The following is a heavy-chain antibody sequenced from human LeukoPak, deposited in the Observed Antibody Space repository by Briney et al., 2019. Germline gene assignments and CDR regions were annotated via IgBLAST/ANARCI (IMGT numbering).Heavy chain of an antibody. CDR1: GGSISSYY. V-gene: IGHV3-23*01. J-gene: IGHJ4*02. Sequence: PSETLSLTCTVSGGSISSYYWSWIRQPPGKGLEWVSSISGGSGGSTYYAGSVKGRFTISRDSSKNTLYLQMNSLRAEDTAVYYCAKGEAYCGGDCYPDWGQGTLVTVSS. CDR3: AKGEAYCGGDCYPD. CDR2: ISGGSGGST. D-gene: IGHD2-21*02.